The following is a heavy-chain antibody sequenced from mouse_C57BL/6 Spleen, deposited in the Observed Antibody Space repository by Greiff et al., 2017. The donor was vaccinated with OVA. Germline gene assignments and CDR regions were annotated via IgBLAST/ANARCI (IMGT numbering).Heavy chain of an antibody. CDR3: AREPYFDY. Sequence: EVQRVESEGGLVQPGSSMKLSCTASGFTFSDYYMAWVRQVPEKGLEWVANINYDGSSTYYLDSLKSRFIISRDNAKNILYLQMSSLKSEDTATYYCAREPYFDYWGQGTTLTVSS. CDR1: GFTFSDYY. V-gene: IGHV5-16*01. J-gene: IGHJ2*01. CDR2: INYDGSST.